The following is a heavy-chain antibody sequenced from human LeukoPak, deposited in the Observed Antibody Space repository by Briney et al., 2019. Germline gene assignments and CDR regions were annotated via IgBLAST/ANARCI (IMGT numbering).Heavy chain of an antibody. CDR2: IKEDGSEK. CDR1: GFTFSSQW. D-gene: IGHD3-16*01. V-gene: IGHV3-7*01. Sequence: GGSLRPSCAASGFTFSSQWMSWVRQAPGKGLEWVANIKEDGSEKSYVDSAKGRFTISRDNAKNSLYLQMYSLRAEDTAVYYCARAFSWGQGTLVTVSS. CDR3: ARAFS. J-gene: IGHJ5*02.